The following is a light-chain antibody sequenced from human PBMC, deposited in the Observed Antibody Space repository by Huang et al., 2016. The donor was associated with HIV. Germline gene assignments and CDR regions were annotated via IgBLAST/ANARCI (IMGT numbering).Light chain of an antibody. CDR1: QSVSSY. Sequence: EIVLTQSPATLSLSPGERATLSCRASQSVSSYLAWYQQKPGQAPRLLIYDASNSATGIPARCSGSGSGTDFTLTISSLEPEDFAVYYWQQRTNWPTWTFGQGTKVEIK. CDR2: DAS. CDR3: QQRTNWPTWT. V-gene: IGKV3-11*01. J-gene: IGKJ1*01.